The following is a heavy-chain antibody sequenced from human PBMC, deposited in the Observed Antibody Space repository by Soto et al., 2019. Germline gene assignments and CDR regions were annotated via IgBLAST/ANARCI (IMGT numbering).Heavy chain of an antibody. CDR1: GYTFTSYY. CDR2: INPSGGST. CDR3: ARETYYYDSSGPKPGYYYYGMDV. J-gene: IGHJ6*02. V-gene: IGHV1-46*01. D-gene: IGHD3-22*01. Sequence: GASVKVSCTASGYTFTSYYMHWVRQAPGQGLEWMGIINPSGGSTSYAQKFQGRVTMTRDTSTSTVYMELSSLRSEDTAVYYCARETYYYDSSGPKPGYYYYGMDVWGQGTTVTVSS.